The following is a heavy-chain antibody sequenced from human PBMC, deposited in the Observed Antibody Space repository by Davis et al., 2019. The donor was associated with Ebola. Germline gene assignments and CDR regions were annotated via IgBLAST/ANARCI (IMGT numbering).Heavy chain of an antibody. Sequence: PSETLSLTCTVSGGSISSYYWSWIRQPAGKGLEWIGRIYTSGSTNYNPSLKSRVTISVDTSKNQFSLKLSSVTAADTAVYYCARDGSWHDNWNDVGGYMDVWGKGTTVTVS. CDR1: GGSISSYY. CDR2: IYTSGST. D-gene: IGHD1-20*01. V-gene: IGHV4-4*07. J-gene: IGHJ6*03. CDR3: ARDGSWHDNWNDVGGYMDV.